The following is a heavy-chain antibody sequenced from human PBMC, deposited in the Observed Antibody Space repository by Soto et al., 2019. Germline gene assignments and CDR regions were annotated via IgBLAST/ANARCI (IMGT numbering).Heavy chain of an antibody. D-gene: IGHD3-22*01. Sequence: GESLKISCKGSGYSFTNYWISWVRQMPGKGLEWMGRIDPYDSYTNYSPSFQGHVTISVDKSISTAYLQWSSLKASDTAMYYCRSASGYYAIDYWGQGALVTVSS. V-gene: IGHV5-10-1*01. CDR3: RSASGYYAIDY. CDR1: GYSFTNYW. CDR2: IDPYDSYT. J-gene: IGHJ4*02.